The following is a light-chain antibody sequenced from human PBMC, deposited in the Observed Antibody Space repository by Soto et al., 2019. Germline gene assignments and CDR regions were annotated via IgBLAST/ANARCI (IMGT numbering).Light chain of an antibody. CDR3: QQYNAYPWT. V-gene: IGKV1-5*03. Sequence: DIPMTQSPSTLSGSVGDRVTITCRASQSISSWLAWYQQKPGKAPKLLIYKASTLESGVPSNFSGSGSGTEFSLTISSLQPEDFATYYCQQYNAYPWTFGQGTKVDIK. J-gene: IGKJ1*01. CDR1: QSISSW. CDR2: KAS.